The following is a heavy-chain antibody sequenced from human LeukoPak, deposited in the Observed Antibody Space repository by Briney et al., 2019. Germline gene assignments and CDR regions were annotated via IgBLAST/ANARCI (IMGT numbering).Heavy chain of an antibody. CDR3: ARGVLTGLSNLNWFDP. Sequence: SETLSLTCTVSGGSISSSSYYWGWIRQPPGQGLEWIGSIYYSGSTYYNPSLKSRVIISVDTSKSQFSLKLSSVTAADTAVYYCARGVLTGLSNLNWFDPWGQGTLVTVSS. V-gene: IGHV4-39*01. CDR2: IYYSGST. J-gene: IGHJ5*02. CDR1: GGSISSSSYY. D-gene: IGHD3-9*01.